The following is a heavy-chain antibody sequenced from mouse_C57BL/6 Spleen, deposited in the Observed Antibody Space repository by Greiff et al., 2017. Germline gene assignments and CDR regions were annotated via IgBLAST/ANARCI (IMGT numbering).Heavy chain of an antibody. Sequence: VQLQQPGAELVRPGTSVKLSCKASGYTFTSYWMHWVKQRPGQGLEWIGVIDPSDSYTNYNQKFKGKATLTVDTSSSTAYMQLSSLTSEDSAVYYCARSRYDYDFDYWGQGTTLTVSS. CDR3: ARSRYDYDFDY. CDR2: IDPSDSYT. V-gene: IGHV1-59*01. D-gene: IGHD2-4*01. J-gene: IGHJ2*01. CDR1: GYTFTSYW.